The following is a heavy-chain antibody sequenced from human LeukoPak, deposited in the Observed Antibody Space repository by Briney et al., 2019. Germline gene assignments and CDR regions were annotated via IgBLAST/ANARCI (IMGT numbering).Heavy chain of an antibody. CDR3: ARDYADYVGYFFFDY. D-gene: IGHD4-17*01. J-gene: IGHJ4*02. CDR2: ISGGGETT. V-gene: IGHV3-23*01. CDR1: GFTFNNYA. Sequence: PRGSLRLSCAASGFTFNNYAMNWVRQAPGKGLEWVSSISGGGETTYYADSAKGRFTISRDNSQNTLYLQMNSLRAEDTAVYYCARDYADYVGYFFFDYWGQGTLVTVSS.